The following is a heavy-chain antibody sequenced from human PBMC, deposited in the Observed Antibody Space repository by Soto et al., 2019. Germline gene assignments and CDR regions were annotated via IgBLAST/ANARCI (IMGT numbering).Heavy chain of an antibody. Sequence: EVHLLESGGDLVQPGGSLRLSCAASGFPFSTYVMSWVRQAPGKGLEWVSAITGSSDSTFYADSVKGRFTVSRDSSSNTLHLQMNSLRPKDTAVYYCAKGSAAARPYYFDYWGQGTLVTVSS. CDR3: AKGSAAARPYYFDY. J-gene: IGHJ4*02. D-gene: IGHD6-13*01. CDR1: GFPFSTYV. V-gene: IGHV3-23*01. CDR2: ITGSSDST.